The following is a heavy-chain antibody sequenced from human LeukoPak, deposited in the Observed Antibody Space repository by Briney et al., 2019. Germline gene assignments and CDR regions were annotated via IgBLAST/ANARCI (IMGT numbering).Heavy chain of an antibody. D-gene: IGHD2-15*01. CDR1: GYNFNNSC. Sequence: GESLKISCKGSGYNFNNSCVGWVRQMPGKGLEWMGIIYPGVSDTRYGPSFQGQVTISADKSINTAYLQWSSLKTSDTAMYYCARQVVPGWFDPWGQGTLVTVSS. J-gene: IGHJ5*02. CDR3: ARQVVPGWFDP. V-gene: IGHV5-51*01. CDR2: IYPGVSDT.